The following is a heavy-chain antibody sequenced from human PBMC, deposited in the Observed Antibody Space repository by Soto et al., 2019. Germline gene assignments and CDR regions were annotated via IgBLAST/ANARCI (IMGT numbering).Heavy chain of an antibody. Sequence: QVQLVQSGAEVKKPGASVKVSCRASVYTFTGYFMHWVRQAPGQGLEWMGWIDPNSGATKYAQKFQGRVTLSRDTSIRTAYMELSGLRSDDTAVYYCARGGGTILAPLPWGQGTLVTVSS. CDR1: VYTFTGYF. V-gene: IGHV1-2*02. D-gene: IGHD3-3*01. J-gene: IGHJ5*02. CDR2: IDPNSGAT. CDR3: ARGGGTILAPLP.